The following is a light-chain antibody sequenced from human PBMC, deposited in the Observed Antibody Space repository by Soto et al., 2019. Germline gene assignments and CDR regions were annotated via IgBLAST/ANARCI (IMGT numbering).Light chain of an antibody. J-gene: IGKJ1*01. CDR1: QSVDTTF. Sequence: EIVLTQSAGFLSLSPGQRATLSCRASQSVDTTFFAWYQKKPGQAPRLLIYGASKRATGIPDRFSGSGSGTDFTLIISRLEPEDFAVYYCQQYMSSVTFGQGTKVEIK. CDR2: GAS. V-gene: IGKV3-20*01. CDR3: QQYMSSVT.